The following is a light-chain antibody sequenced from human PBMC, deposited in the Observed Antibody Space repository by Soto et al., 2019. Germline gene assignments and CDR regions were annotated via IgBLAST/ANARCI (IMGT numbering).Light chain of an antibody. J-gene: IGKJ1*01. CDR3: QQYHNWWT. Sequence: ELMITQSPANLSVSPGVGATLSCWASQPVSDKLAWYQQKPGQAPRILMYDASTRATGIPARFSGSGSGTEFTLTISSLQSEDFATYYCQQYHNWWTFGQGTKVDIK. CDR2: DAS. CDR1: QPVSDK. V-gene: IGKV3-15*01.